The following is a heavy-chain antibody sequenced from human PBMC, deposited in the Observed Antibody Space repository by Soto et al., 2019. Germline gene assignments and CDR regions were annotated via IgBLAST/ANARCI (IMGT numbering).Heavy chain of an antibody. D-gene: IGHD2-15*01. Sequence: QVQLVESVGGVVQPGRSLRLSCAASGFTFSSYGMHWVRQAPGKGLEWVALIWFDGSDKYSADSVKGRFTISRDNSKNTLYLQMNSLGAEDTAVYYCARLYCSASSCYSVGAFDIWGRGTMVTVSS. CDR1: GFTFSSYG. J-gene: IGHJ3*02. V-gene: IGHV3-33*03. CDR3: ARLYCSASSCYSVGAFDI. CDR2: IWFDGSDK.